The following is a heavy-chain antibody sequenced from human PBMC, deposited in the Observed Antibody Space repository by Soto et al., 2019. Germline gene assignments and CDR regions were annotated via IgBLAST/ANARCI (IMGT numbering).Heavy chain of an antibody. CDR2: IYYSGST. Sequence: SETLSLTCTVSGGSISSYYWSWIRQPPGKGLEWIGYIYYSGSTKYNPSLKSRVTISVDTSKNQFSLKLNSVTAADTAVYYCARDFDNYGDYVILDYWGQGTLVTISS. D-gene: IGHD4-17*01. CDR1: GGSISSYY. CDR3: ARDFDNYGDYVILDY. J-gene: IGHJ4*02. V-gene: IGHV4-59*12.